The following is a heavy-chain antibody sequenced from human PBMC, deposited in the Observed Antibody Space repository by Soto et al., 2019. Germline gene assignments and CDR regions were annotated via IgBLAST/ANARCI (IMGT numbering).Heavy chain of an antibody. CDR3: ARGPGYCSTGTCYNSWFDP. D-gene: IGHD2-15*01. J-gene: IGHJ5*02. CDR2: MNPNGGNT. Sequence: QVQLVQSGAEVKKPGASVKVSCKASGYSFTNYDINWVRQATGQGLEWMGWMNPNGGNTAYAQRFQGRVSMTRNTXXTXAXXELSSLTSEDTAVYYCARGPGYCSTGTCYNSWFDPWGQGTLVTVSS. CDR1: GYSFTNYD. V-gene: IGHV1-8*01.